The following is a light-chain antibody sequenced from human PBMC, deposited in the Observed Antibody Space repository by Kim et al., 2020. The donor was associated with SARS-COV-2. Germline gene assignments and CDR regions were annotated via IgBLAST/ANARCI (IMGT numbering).Light chain of an antibody. V-gene: IGKV3-11*01. CDR3: QRTSWPIT. Sequence: SWYPGEGATLSCRSSQSVGDFLACYQQRPGQPPRLLIYDASRRATGIPTRFSGSGSGTDFTLTVTTLEPEDFALYCCQRTSWPITFGQGTRLEIK. CDR1: QSVGDF. CDR2: DAS. J-gene: IGKJ5*01.